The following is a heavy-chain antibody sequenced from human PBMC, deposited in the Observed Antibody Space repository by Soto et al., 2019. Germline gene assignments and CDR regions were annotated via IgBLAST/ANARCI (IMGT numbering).Heavy chain of an antibody. Sequence: QVQLVESGGGVVQPGRSLRLSCAASGFTFSSYAMHWVRQAPGKGQEWVAVISYDGSNKDYADSVKGRFTISRDNSKNTLYLQMNSLRAEDTSVYYCAMSTTVTPGGIDYWGQGTLVTVSS. V-gene: IGHV3-30-3*01. CDR3: AMSTTVTPGGIDY. CDR1: GFTFSSYA. CDR2: ISYDGSNK. J-gene: IGHJ4*02. D-gene: IGHD4-17*01.